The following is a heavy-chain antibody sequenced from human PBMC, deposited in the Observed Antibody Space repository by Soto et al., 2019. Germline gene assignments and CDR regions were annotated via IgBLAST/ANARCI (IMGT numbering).Heavy chain of an antibody. CDR2: IYYSGST. V-gene: IGHV4-59*01. CDR3: AGRPGVGAFDI. Sequence: SLTCTVSGGSISSYYWSWIRQPPGKGLEWIGYIYYSGSTNYNPSLKSRVTISVDTSKNQFSLKLSSVTAADTAVYYCAGRPGVGAFDIWGQGTMVTVSS. D-gene: IGHD1-26*01. J-gene: IGHJ3*02. CDR1: GGSISSYY.